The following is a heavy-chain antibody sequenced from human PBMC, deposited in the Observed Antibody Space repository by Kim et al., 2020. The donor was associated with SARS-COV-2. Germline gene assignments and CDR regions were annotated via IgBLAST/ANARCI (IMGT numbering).Heavy chain of an antibody. CDR1: GYTFTDYA. Sequence: ASVKVSCKASGYTFTDYAMNWVRQAPEQGLEWMGWINNIGNPTYAQGFTGRFVFSLDYSVSTAYLQISSLTAEDTAVYYCGPGGMDVWGQGTTVTVSS. CDR2: INNIGNP. J-gene: IGHJ6*02. V-gene: IGHV7-4-1*02. CDR3: GPGGMDV.